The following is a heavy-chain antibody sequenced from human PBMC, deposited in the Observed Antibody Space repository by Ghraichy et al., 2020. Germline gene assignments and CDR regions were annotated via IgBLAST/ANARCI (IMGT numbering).Heavy chain of an antibody. CDR1: GYTLTELS. CDR3: ATGGYCSSTSCQNWFDP. D-gene: IGHD2-2*01. CDR2: FDPEDGET. Sequence: ASVKVSCKVSGYTLTELSMHWVRQAPGKGLEWMGGFDPEDGETIYAQKFQGRVTMTEDTSTDTAYMELSSLRSEDTAVYYCATGGYCSSTSCQNWFDPWGQGTLVTVSS. V-gene: IGHV1-24*01. J-gene: IGHJ5*02.